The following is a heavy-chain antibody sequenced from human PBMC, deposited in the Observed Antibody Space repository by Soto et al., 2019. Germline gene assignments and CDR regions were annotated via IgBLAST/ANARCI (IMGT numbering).Heavy chain of an antibody. CDR2: INSDGSST. Sequence: EVQLVESGGGLVQPGGSLRLSCAASGFTFSSYWMHWVRQAPGKGLVWVSRINSDGSSTSYADSVKGRFTISRDNAKNMLYLQMNSLRAEDTAVYYCARTGYCSGGSCYPAPEYYYYYYLDVWGKGTTVTVSS. CDR3: ARTGYCSGGSCYPAPEYYYYYYLDV. V-gene: IGHV3-74*01. D-gene: IGHD2-15*01. CDR1: GFTFSSYW. J-gene: IGHJ6*03.